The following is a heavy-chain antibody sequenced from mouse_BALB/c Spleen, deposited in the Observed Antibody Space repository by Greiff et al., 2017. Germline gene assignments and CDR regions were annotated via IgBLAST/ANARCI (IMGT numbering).Heavy chain of an antibody. CDR2: IRNKANGYTT. Sequence: EVKLVESGGGLVQPGGSLRLSCATSGFTFTDYYMSWVRQPPGKALEWLGFIRNKANGYTTEYSASVKGRFTISRDNSQSILYLQMNTLRAEDSATYYCARGLGGFDYWGQGTTLTVSS. V-gene: IGHV7-3*02. CDR3: ARGLGGFDY. CDR1: GFTFTDYY. J-gene: IGHJ2*01. D-gene: IGHD3-1*01.